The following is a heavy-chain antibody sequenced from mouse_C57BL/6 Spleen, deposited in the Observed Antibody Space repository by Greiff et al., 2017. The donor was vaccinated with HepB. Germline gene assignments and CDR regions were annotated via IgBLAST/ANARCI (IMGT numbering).Heavy chain of an antibody. Sequence: EVKVVESGGGLVQSGRSLRPSCATSGFTFSDFYMEWVRQAPGKGLEWIAASRNKANDYTTEYSESVKVGFIVSSDTSQSVLYLQMNALRAEDTAIYYCSRDDSMDYWGQGTSVTVSS. CDR1: GFTFSDFY. J-gene: IGHJ4*01. CDR2: SRNKANDYTT. V-gene: IGHV7-1*01. CDR3: SRDDSMDY.